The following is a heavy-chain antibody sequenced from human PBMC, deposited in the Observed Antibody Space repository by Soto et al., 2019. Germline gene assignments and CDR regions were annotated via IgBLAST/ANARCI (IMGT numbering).Heavy chain of an antibody. D-gene: IGHD3-10*01. Sequence: PGESLKISCKGSGYSFTSYWIGWVRQMPGKGLEWMGIIYPGDSDTRYSPSFQGQVTISADKSISTAYLQWSSLKASDTAMYYCARRTPYMVRGVYYYGMDFWGQGTSVTVSS. CDR1: GYSFTSYW. CDR3: ARRTPYMVRGVYYYGMDF. J-gene: IGHJ6*02. CDR2: IYPGDSDT. V-gene: IGHV5-51*01.